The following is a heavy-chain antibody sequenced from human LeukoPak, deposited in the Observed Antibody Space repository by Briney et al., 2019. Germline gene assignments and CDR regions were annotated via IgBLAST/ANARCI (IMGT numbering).Heavy chain of an antibody. CDR1: GFTFSSSA. Sequence: GGSPRLSCAGSGFTFSSSAMTWVRQAPGKGLEWVSAISGSGGTTYYADSVKGRFTISRGNSKNTLFLQMNSLRAEDTAVYYCAKGRNWNRNAFDIWGQGTMLTVSS. V-gene: IGHV3-23*01. CDR3: AKGRNWNRNAFDI. D-gene: IGHD1-1*01. CDR2: ISGSGGTT. J-gene: IGHJ3*02.